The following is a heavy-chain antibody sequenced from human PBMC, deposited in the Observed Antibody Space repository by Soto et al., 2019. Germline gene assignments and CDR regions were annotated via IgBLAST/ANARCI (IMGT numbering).Heavy chain of an antibody. J-gene: IGHJ5*02. D-gene: IGHD3-10*01. Sequence: PSETLSLTCTVSGGSISSGDYYWSWIRQPPGKGLEWIGYIYYSGSTYYNPSLKSRVTISVDTSKNQFSLKLSSVTAADTAVYYCAREDSRGDGWFDPWGQGTLVTVSS. CDR1: GGSISSGDYY. V-gene: IGHV4-30-4*01. CDR2: IYYSGST. CDR3: AREDSRGDGWFDP.